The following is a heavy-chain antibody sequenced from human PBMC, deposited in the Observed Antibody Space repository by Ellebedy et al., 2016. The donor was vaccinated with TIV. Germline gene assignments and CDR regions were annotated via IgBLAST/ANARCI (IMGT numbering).Heavy chain of an antibody. CDR2: INGGGNVT. CDR3: ARDAPGSIDY. V-gene: IGHV3-43*01. Sequence: GGSLRLSXEASGFTFHDYFMHWVRQAPVKGVDWISFINGGGNVTYYAGSVKGRFTISRDNSKNSLYLQMNSLTPEDTALYYCARDAPGSIDYWGQGTLVTVSS. J-gene: IGHJ4*02. D-gene: IGHD5-12*01. CDR1: GFTFHDYF.